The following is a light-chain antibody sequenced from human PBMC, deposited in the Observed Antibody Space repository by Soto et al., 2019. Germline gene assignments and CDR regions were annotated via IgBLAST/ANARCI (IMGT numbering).Light chain of an antibody. J-gene: IGKJ2*01. CDR2: AAS. CDR1: RGISDS. V-gene: IGKV1-9*01. CDR3: QQLNSFPYT. Sequence: IQLTQSPSSLSVSVGDRVTSTCRASRGISDSLAWYQLKPGKAPNLLIYAASTLQSGVPSRFSGSGSGTDFTLTITSLQPEDSSTYFCQQLNSFPYTFGQGTRLEI.